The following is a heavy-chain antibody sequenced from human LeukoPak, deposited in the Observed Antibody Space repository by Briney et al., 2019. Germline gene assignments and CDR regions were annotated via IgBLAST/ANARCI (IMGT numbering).Heavy chain of an antibody. J-gene: IGHJ4*02. CDR1: GFTFSDYY. V-gene: IGHV3-11*04. CDR2: ISSSSNTV. Sequence: GGSLRLSCAASGFTFSDYYMTWVRQAPGKGLEWVSYISSSSNTVYYADSVKGRLTVSRDNANNSLFMQMTNLRAEDTAVYYCARRAMGATSFDYWGQGTLVTVSP. CDR3: ARRAMGATSFDY. D-gene: IGHD1-26*01.